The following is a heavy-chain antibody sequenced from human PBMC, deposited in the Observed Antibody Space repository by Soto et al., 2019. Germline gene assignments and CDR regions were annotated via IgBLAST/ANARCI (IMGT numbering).Heavy chain of an antibody. CDR3: ARGNSGRYDIPLF. D-gene: IGHD6-19*01. J-gene: IGHJ4*02. Sequence: QVLLVQSGAEVKKPGASVKVSCKASGYTFTKFAMHWVRQAPGQKLEWMGWINAGNGHTKHPQNFQGRVTFTRDTSATTAYVELSSLTSEDTAVYYCARGNSGRYDIPLFWGQGTLITVSS. V-gene: IGHV1-3*01. CDR2: INAGNGHT. CDR1: GYTFTKFA.